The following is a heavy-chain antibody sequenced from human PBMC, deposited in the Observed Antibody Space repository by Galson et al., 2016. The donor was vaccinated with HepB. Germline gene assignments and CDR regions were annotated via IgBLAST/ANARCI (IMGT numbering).Heavy chain of an antibody. V-gene: IGHV3-21*01. CDR3: ARVREQQLLDAFDI. CDR1: GFTFTRYN. J-gene: IGHJ3*02. CDR2: ISSGGSYI. Sequence: SLRLSCATSGFTFTRYNMNWVRQAPGKGLEWVSSISSGGSYIYYADSVKGRFTISRDNVKKSLYLQMNSLRPEDTAVYYCARVREQQLLDAFDIWGQGTMVTVSS. D-gene: IGHD6-13*01.